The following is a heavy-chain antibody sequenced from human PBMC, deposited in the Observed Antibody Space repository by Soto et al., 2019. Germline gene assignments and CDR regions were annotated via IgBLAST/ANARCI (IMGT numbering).Heavy chain of an antibody. CDR2: IYPSGGST. J-gene: IGHJ4*02. D-gene: IGHD3-10*01. Sequence: QLQLVQSGAEVKKRGASVKVSCKASGYTFTNYFIHWVRQAPGQGLEWMGIIYPSGGSTRYAQKFQGRVSMTRDTSTSTVYMELSSLRSEDTALYYCAIDKSGPIDYWGQGALVTVSS. V-gene: IGHV1-46*01. CDR1: GYTFTNYF. CDR3: AIDKSGPIDY.